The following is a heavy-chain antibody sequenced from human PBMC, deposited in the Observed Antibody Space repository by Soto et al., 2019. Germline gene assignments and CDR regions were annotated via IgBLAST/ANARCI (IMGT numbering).Heavy chain of an antibody. CDR2: IFYSGGT. Sequence: QLQLQESGPGLVKPSETLSLTCTVSGDSVSTSNYYWGWIRQPPGGGLEWIGHIFYSGGTYYNPSLMSRRTISVDTATNQFPLQLSSSTAADTAVYFCARRGGGDYLFDSCGQGMLVTVSS. V-gene: IGHV4-39*01. J-gene: IGHJ4*02. CDR3: ARRGGGDYLFDS. CDR1: GDSVSTSNYY. D-gene: IGHD4-17*01.